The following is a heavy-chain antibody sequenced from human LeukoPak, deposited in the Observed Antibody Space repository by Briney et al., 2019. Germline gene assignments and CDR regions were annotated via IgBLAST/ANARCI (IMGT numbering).Heavy chain of an antibody. D-gene: IGHD3-22*01. Sequence: ASVKVSFKASGYTVTNYDISWVRQAPGPGHEWMGLINPQNGNKNYGQNLQERVTMTRDTSTSTAYMELRSLRSDDTAVYFCARGGYYDRSGYYYVKAWFDPWGQGTLVTVSS. CDR1: GYTVTNYD. J-gene: IGHJ5*02. V-gene: IGHV1-18*04. CDR3: ARGGYYDRSGYYYVKAWFDP. CDR2: INPQNGNK.